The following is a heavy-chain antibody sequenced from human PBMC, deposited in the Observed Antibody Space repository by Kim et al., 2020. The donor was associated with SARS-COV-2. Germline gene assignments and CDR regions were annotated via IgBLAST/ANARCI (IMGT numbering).Heavy chain of an antibody. V-gene: IGHV3-33*01. J-gene: IGHJ6*02. Sequence: KYYADCGKGRLTISRDNSQNTMCQQMSSLEAEDTAVSYCARDRELGGGMDVWGQGTTVTVSS. D-gene: IGHD1-7*01. CDR2: K. CDR3: ARDRELGGGMDV.